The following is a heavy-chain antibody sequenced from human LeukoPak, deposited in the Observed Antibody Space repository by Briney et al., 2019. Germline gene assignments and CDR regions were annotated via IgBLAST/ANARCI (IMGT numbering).Heavy chain of an antibody. CDR2: ISAYNGNT. CDR3: ARDLHRVVVRGVPHYYYYMDV. CDR1: GYTFTSYA. V-gene: IGHV1-18*01. J-gene: IGHJ6*03. Sequence: EASVKVSCKASGYTFTSYAISWVRQAPGQGLEWMGWISAYNGNTNYAQKLQGRVTMTTDTSTSTAYMELRSLRSDDTAVYYCARDLHRVVVRGVPHYYYYMDVWGKGTTVTISS. D-gene: IGHD3-10*01.